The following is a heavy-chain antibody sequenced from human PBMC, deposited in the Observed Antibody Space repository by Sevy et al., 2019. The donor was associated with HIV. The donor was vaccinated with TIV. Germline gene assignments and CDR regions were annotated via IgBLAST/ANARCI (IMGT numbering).Heavy chain of an antibody. CDR2: ISYDGSDK. Sequence: GGSLRLSCPASGFTLSSYAMHWVRQAPGKGLEWVAVISYDGSDKYYADSVKGRFTISRDNSKNTLYLQMNSLRAEDTAVYYCARERKLYYYDTWGQGTLVTVSS. CDR3: ARERKLYYYDT. D-gene: IGHD3-22*01. CDR1: GFTLSSYA. V-gene: IGHV3-30-3*01. J-gene: IGHJ5*02.